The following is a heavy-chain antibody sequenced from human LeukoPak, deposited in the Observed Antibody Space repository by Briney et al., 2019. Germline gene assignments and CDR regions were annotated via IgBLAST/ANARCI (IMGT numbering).Heavy chain of an antibody. CDR1: GFTFSSYA. V-gene: IGHV3-64*01. D-gene: IGHD1-26*01. Sequence: GGSLRLSCAASGFTFSSYAMHWVRQAPGKGLEYVSAISSNGGSTYYANSVKGRFTISRDNSKNTLYLQMGSLRAEDMAVYYCVRDRSDSGSYYGPFDYWGQGTLVTVSS. CDR2: ISSNGGST. J-gene: IGHJ4*02. CDR3: VRDRSDSGSYYGPFDY.